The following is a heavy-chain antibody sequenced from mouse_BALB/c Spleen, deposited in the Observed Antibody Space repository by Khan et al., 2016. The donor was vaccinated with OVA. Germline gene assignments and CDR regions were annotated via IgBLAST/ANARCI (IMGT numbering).Heavy chain of an antibody. CDR2: ISNRGSTT. D-gene: IGHD1-1*02. J-gene: IGHJ3*01. CDR3: AREGCDGGLAY. V-gene: IGHV5-12*02. Sequence: EVELVESGGGLVQPGGSLKLSCATSGFNFSDYYMYWVRQTPEKRLEWVAYISNRGSTTYYPDTVRGRFTISRHNAKHTLYLQMSRLKSEDTAMYYCAREGCDGGLAYWGQGTLVNVSA. CDR1: GFNFSDYY.